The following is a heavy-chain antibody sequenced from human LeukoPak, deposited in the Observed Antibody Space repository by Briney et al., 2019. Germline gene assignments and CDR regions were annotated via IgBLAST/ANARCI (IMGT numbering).Heavy chain of an antibody. J-gene: IGHJ5*02. V-gene: IGHV4-31*03. Sequence: PSETLSLTCTVSGGSITSGGYYWSWIRQHPGKGLEWIGYIYYSGSTSYNPSLKSRVTIPLDTSKNQFSLKLSSVTAADTAVYYCARETDYYDSGGYYLQWFDPWGQGTLVTVSS. CDR1: GGSITSGGYY. CDR2: IYYSGST. D-gene: IGHD3-22*01. CDR3: ARETDYYDSGGYYLQWFDP.